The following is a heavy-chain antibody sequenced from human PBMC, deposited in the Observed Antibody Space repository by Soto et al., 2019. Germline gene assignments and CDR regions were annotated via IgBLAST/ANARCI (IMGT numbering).Heavy chain of an antibody. CDR3: TREGMYYDSSGYSDS. D-gene: IGHD3-22*01. V-gene: IGHV3-49*03. J-gene: IGHJ4*02. Sequence: GGSLRLSCTASGFTFGDYAMSWFHQAPGKGLEWVGFIRSKAYGGTTEYAASVKGRFTISRDDSKSIAYLQMNSLKTEDTAVYYCTREGMYYDSSGYSDSWGQGTLVTVSS. CDR2: IRSKAYGGTT. CDR1: GFTFGDYA.